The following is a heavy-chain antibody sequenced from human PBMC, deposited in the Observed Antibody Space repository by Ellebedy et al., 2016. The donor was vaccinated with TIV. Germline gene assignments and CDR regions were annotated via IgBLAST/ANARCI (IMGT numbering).Heavy chain of an antibody. D-gene: IGHD5-18*01. CDR2: ITRTGGDA. J-gene: IGHJ3*01. CDR3: AKRRGSNYGDQSFDV. Sequence: PGGSLRLSCVASGFTFNSYAMTWVRQAPGKGLEWVSFITRTGGDAYYADSVKGRFTISRDNSKNTLYLQMNSLRGEDTAVFYCAKRRGSNYGDQSFDVWGQGTVVSVSS. V-gene: IGHV3-23*01. CDR1: GFTFNSYA.